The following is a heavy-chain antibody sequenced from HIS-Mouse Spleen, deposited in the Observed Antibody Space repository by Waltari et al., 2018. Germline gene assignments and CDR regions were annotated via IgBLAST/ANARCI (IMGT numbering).Heavy chain of an antibody. CDR3: ARGPQLGTYRYFDL. CDR2: PYHMSKWYN. D-gene: IGHD7-27*01. Sequence: QVQLQQSGPGLVKPSQTLSLTCAISGDSVSSNSAAWNWIRQAPSRGLEWLGQPYHMSKWYNDYTVSVKSQITINPDTSKTQFSLQLNYVTPDDTAVYYCARGPQLGTYRYFDLCGRGTLVTFSS. CDR1: GDSVSSNSAA. V-gene: IGHV6-1*01. J-gene: IGHJ2*01.